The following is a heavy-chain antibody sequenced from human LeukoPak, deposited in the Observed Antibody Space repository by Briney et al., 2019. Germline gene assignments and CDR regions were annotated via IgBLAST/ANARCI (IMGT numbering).Heavy chain of an antibody. CDR3: ARVLLNYVCYFDY. CDR2: IKQDGSGR. J-gene: IGHJ4*02. CDR1: GFTFSSYW. Sequence: GGSLRLSCAASGFTFSSYWMSWVRQAPGKGLEWVANIKQDGSGRYYVDSVKGRFTISRDNAKNSLYLQMNSLRAEDTAVYYCARVLLNYVCYFDYWGQGTLVTVSS. V-gene: IGHV3-7*04. D-gene: IGHD4-11*01.